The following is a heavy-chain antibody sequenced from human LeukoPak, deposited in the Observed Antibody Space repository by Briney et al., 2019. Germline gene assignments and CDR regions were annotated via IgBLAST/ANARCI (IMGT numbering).Heavy chain of an antibody. J-gene: IGHJ5*02. D-gene: IGHD1-26*01. CDR1: GFTFSRYE. V-gene: IGHV3-48*03. CDR2: ISSSGSTI. CDR3: ARDQDGSYYSAWFDP. Sequence: GGSLRLSCAASGFTFSRYEMNWVRQAPGKGLEWVSYISSSGSTIYYADSVKGRFTISRDNAKNSLYLQMNSLRAEDTAVYYCARDQDGSYYSAWFDPWGQGTLVTVSS.